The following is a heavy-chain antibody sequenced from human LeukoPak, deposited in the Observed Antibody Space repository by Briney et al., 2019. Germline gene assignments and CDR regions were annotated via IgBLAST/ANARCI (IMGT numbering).Heavy chain of an antibody. CDR2: INPNSGGT. J-gene: IGHJ3*02. Sequence: ASVKVSCKASGYTFTGYYMHWVRQAPGQGLEWMGWINPNSGGTNYAQKFQGRVTITRDTSISTAYMELSRLRSDDTAVYYCARKTAGCSGGSCYSLAFDIWGQGTMVTVSS. D-gene: IGHD2-15*01. CDR1: GYTFTGYY. V-gene: IGHV1-2*02. CDR3: ARKTAGCSGGSCYSLAFDI.